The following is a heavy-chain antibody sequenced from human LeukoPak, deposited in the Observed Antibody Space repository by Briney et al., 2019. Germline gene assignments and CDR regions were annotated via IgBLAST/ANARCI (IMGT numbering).Heavy chain of an antibody. V-gene: IGHV3-15*01. D-gene: IGHD3/OR15-3a*01. J-gene: IGHJ4*02. CDR2: IKRKGDDGTI. CDR1: GFTFSNAW. Sequence: GGSLRPSCAASGFTFSNAWMSWGRQAPGGGVGWVCRIKRKGDDGTIDYAAPVKGILSISRDNSKNTLYPQMNSLKSEDTAVYYCTAGTGRSDFDYWGQGTLVTVSS. CDR3: TAGTGRSDFDY.